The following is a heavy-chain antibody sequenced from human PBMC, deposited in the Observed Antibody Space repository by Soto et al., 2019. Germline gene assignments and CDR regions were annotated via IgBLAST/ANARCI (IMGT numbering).Heavy chain of an antibody. D-gene: IGHD3-3*02. Sequence: SETLSLTCAVSGGSISSSNWWSWVRQPPGKGLEWIGEIYHSGNTNYNPSLKSRVTISVDTSKSQFSLKLTSVTASDTAIYYCARLGAFYQSLDPWGQGTLVTVSS. CDR2: IYHSGNT. CDR3: ARLGAFYQSLDP. J-gene: IGHJ5*02. CDR1: GGSISSSNW. V-gene: IGHV4-4*02.